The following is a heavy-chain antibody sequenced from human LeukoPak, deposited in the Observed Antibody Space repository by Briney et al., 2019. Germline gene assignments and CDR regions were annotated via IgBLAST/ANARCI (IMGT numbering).Heavy chain of an antibody. J-gene: IGHJ6*03. D-gene: IGHD3-22*01. CDR2: ISHRGRT. V-gene: IGHV4-34*01. Sequence: SETLSLTCAVYGESFSAFSWNWLRQSPGRGLDWIGEISHRGRTTYNPSLNSRVIISVDASKNQYSLNLTSVTAADTAVYYCARGMVVKFPYMDVWGQGATVTVSS. CDR3: ARGMVVKFPYMDV. CDR1: GESFSAFS.